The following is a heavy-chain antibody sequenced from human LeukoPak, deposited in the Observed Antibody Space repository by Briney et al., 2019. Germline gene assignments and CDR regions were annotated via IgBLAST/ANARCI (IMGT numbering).Heavy chain of an antibody. J-gene: IGHJ4*02. D-gene: IGHD6-13*01. CDR3: AGSIAAAGTFDY. CDR1: GYTFTSYD. Sequence: ASVKVSCEASGYTFTSYDINWVRQATGQGLEWMGWMNPNSGNTGYAQKFQGRVTMTRNTSISTAYMELSSLRSEDTAVYYCAGSIAAAGTFDYWGQGTLVTVSS. CDR2: MNPNSGNT. V-gene: IGHV1-8*01.